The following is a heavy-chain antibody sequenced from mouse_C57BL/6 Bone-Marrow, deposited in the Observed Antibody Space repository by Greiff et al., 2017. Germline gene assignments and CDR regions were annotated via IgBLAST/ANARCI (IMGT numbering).Heavy chain of an antibody. CDR3: AREGEDSYAMDY. CDR2: ISDGGSYT. CDR1: GFTFSSYA. V-gene: IGHV5-4*01. J-gene: IGHJ4*01. Sequence: EVHLVESGGGLVKPGGSLKLSCAASGFTFSSYAMSWVRQTPEKRLEWVATISDGGSYTYYPDNVKGRFTISRDNAKNNLYLQMSHLKSEDTAMYYCAREGEDSYAMDYWGQGTSVTVSS.